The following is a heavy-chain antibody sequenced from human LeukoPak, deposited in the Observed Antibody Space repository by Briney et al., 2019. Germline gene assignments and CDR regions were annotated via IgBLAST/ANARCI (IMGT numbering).Heavy chain of an antibody. CDR3: ARLYYYGSGKWGDFDY. CDR2: ISGSGGST. Sequence: PGGSLRLSCAASGFTFSSYAMSWVRQAPGKGLEWVSAISGSGGSTYYADSVKGRFTISRDNSKNTLYLQMNSLRAEDTAVYYCARLYYYGSGKWGDFDYWGQGTLVTVSS. D-gene: IGHD3-10*01. CDR1: GFTFSSYA. J-gene: IGHJ4*02. V-gene: IGHV3-23*01.